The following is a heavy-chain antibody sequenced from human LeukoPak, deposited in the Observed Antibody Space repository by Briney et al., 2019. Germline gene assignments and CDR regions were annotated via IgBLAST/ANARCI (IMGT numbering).Heavy chain of an antibody. CDR2: ISYDGSNK. Sequence: GGSLRLSCAASGFTFSDYYMSWMRQAPGKGLEWVAFISYDGSNKYYADSVKGRFTISRDNSKNTLYLQMNSLRAKDTAVYYCASQGGLLWFGELSGGMDVWGQGTTVTVSS. D-gene: IGHD3-10*01. V-gene: IGHV3-30-3*01. J-gene: IGHJ6*02. CDR3: ASQGGLLWFGELSGGMDV. CDR1: GFTFSDYY.